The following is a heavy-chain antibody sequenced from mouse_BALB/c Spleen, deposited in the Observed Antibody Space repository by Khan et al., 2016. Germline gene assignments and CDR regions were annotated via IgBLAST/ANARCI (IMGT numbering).Heavy chain of an antibody. CDR1: GFSLTSYG. CDR3: ARKRANWDAMDY. V-gene: IGHV2-2*02. D-gene: IGHD4-1*01. CDR2: IWSGGST. Sequence: QVQLQQSGPGPVQPSQSLSITCTVSGFSLTSYGVHWVRQSPGKGLEWLGVIWSGGSTDYNAAFISRLSISKDNSKSQVFFKMNSLQANDTAIYYCARKRANWDAMDYWGQGTSVTVSS. J-gene: IGHJ4*01.